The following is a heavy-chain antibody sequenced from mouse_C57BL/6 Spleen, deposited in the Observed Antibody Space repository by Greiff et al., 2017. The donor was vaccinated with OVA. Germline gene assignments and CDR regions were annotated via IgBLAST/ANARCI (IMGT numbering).Heavy chain of an antibody. CDR3: AREGGFWYFDV. D-gene: IGHD1-1*02. J-gene: IGHJ1*03. Sequence: DVQLVESGPGLVKPSQSLSLTCSVTVYSITSGYYWNWIRQFPGNKLEWMGYISYDGSNNYNPSLKNRISITRDTSKNQFFLKLNSVTTEDTATYYCAREGGFWYFDVWGTGTTVTVSS. V-gene: IGHV3-6*01. CDR2: ISYDGSN. CDR1: VYSITSGYY.